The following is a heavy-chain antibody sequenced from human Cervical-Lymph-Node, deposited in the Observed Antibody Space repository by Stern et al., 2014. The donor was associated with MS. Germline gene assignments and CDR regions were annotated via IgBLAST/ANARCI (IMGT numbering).Heavy chain of an antibody. J-gene: IGHJ4*02. D-gene: IGHD2-21*02. V-gene: IGHV4-59*01. CDR1: GGSISSDY. CDR2: IHYTGST. CDR3: ARVEDCGGDCYPPRSFDY. Sequence: QLQLQESGPGLVKPSQTLSLTCTVSGGSISSDYCSWVRQPPGTGLEWIGHIHYTGSTNYNPALKSRVTISVDRSKNQFSLKLSSVTAADTAVYYCARVEDCGGDCYPPRSFDYWGQGTLVTVSS.